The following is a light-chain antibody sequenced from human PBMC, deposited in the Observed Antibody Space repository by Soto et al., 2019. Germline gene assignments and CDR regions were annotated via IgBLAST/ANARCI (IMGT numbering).Light chain of an antibody. CDR3: SSHTSSSTPYI. CDR2: EVT. CDR1: TSDVGGFDY. J-gene: IGLJ1*01. Sequence: ALAQPASVSGSPGQSITISCTGTTSDVGGFDYVSWYQQHPGKAPKLIIYEVTNRPSGVSNRFSGSKSGDTASLTISGLQADDGADYYCSSHTSSSTPYIFGTGTKVTVL. V-gene: IGLV2-14*01.